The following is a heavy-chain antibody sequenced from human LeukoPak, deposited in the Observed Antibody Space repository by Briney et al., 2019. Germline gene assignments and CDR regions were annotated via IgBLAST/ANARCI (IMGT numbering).Heavy chain of an antibody. V-gene: IGHV4-30-2*01. Sequence: SQTLSLTCTVSGGSISSGGYYWSWIRQPPGKGLEWIGEINLSGSTNYNPSLKSRVTISVDTSKNQFSLKLSSVTAADTAVYYCARGGVWIQLWLLHPPTTLFDYWGQGTLVTVSS. D-gene: IGHD5-18*01. J-gene: IGHJ4*02. CDR2: INLSGST. CDR1: GGSISSGGYY. CDR3: ARGGVWIQLWLLHPPTTLFDY.